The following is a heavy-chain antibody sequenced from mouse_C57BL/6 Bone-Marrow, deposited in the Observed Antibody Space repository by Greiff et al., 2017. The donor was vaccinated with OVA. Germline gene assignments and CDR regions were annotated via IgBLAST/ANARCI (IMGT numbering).Heavy chain of an antibody. D-gene: IGHD2-3*01. J-gene: IGHJ4*01. CDR2: INPNNGGT. CDR3: ARYDGYYRYAMDY. V-gene: IGHV1-26*01. Sequence: VQLQQSGPELVKPGASVKISCKASGYTFTDYYMNWVKQSHGKSLEWIGDINPNNGGTSYNQKLKGKATLTVDKSSSTAYMELRSLTSEDSAVYYCARYDGYYRYAMDYWGRGTSVTVSS. CDR1: GYTFTDYY.